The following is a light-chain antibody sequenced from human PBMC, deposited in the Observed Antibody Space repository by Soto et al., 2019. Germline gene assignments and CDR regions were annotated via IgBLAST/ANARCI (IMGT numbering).Light chain of an antibody. CDR3: QQSLGIPYT. CDR2: AAS. J-gene: IGKJ2*01. CDR1: QTISTY. V-gene: IGKV1-39*01. Sequence: DIQMPQSPSALSASVGDRVTITCRASQTISTYLNWYQQKPGKAPKLLIYAASTLQSGVPSRFSGSGSGTEFTLTISSLQPEDFATYYCQQSLGIPYTFGQGTRLEIK.